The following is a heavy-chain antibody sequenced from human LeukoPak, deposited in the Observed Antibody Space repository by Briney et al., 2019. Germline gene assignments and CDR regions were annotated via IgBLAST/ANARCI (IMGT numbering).Heavy chain of an antibody. V-gene: IGHV4-59*01. CDR2: IYYSGST. D-gene: IGHD6-13*01. Sequence: PSETLSLTCTVSGGSISSYYWSWIRQPPGKGLEWIGYIYYSGSTNYNPSLKSRVTISVDTSKNQFSLKLSSVTAADTAVYYCARVHSSWYTFDYWGQGTLVTVSS. CDR1: GGSISSYY. CDR3: ARVHSSWYTFDY. J-gene: IGHJ4*02.